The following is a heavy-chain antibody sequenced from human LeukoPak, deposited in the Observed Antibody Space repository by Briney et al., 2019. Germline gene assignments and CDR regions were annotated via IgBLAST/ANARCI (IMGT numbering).Heavy chain of an antibody. V-gene: IGHV1-18*01. CDR3: ARVYGGNSGSDAFDI. J-gene: IGHJ3*02. Sequence: ASVKVSCKASGYTFNSYGISWVRQAPGQGLEWMGWISAYNGNTNYAQKLQGRVTMTTDTSTSTAYMELRSLRSDDTAVYYCARVYGGNSGSDAFDIWGQGTMVTVSS. D-gene: IGHD4-23*01. CDR2: ISAYNGNT. CDR1: GYTFNSYG.